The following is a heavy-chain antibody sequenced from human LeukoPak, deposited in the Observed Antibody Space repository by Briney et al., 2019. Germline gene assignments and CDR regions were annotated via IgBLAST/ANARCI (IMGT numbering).Heavy chain of an antibody. Sequence: GGSLRLSCSASRFTFSGYWMSWVRQAPGKGLEWVANIKEDGSEKYYVDSVKGRFTISRDNAKDSLYLQMNSLRAEDTALYYCARGARTLDYWGQGTLVTVSS. CDR1: RFTFSGYW. CDR3: ARGARTLDY. V-gene: IGHV3-7*04. D-gene: IGHD1-26*01. CDR2: IKEDGSEK. J-gene: IGHJ4*02.